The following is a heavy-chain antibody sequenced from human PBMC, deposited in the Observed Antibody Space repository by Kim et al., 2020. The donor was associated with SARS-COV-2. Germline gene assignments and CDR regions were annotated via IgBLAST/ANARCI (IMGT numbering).Heavy chain of an antibody. CDR3: VPLDLWSGYFKNFDY. Sequence: GGSLRLSCSASGFTFSSYAMDWVRQAPGTGLEYVSAISRNGGSTYYADSVKGRFTISRDNSKNTLYLQMSSLRAEDTAVYYCVPLDLWSGYFKNFDYWGQGTIITVSS. CDR2: ISRNGGST. J-gene: IGHJ4*02. CDR1: GFTFSSYA. V-gene: IGHV3-64D*09. D-gene: IGHD3-3*01.